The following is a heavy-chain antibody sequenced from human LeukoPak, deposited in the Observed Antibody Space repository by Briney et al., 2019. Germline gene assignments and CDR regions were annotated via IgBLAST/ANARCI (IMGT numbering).Heavy chain of an antibody. V-gene: IGHV3-53*01. CDR2: IYSGGST. Sequence: PGGSLRLSCAASGFTVSSNYMSWVRQAPGKGLEWVSVIYSGGSTYYADSAKGRFTISRDNSKNTLYLQMNSLRAEDTAVYYCARDGYSYGYYFDYWGQGTLVTVSS. CDR1: GFTVSSNY. CDR3: ARDGYSYGYYFDY. D-gene: IGHD5-18*01. J-gene: IGHJ4*02.